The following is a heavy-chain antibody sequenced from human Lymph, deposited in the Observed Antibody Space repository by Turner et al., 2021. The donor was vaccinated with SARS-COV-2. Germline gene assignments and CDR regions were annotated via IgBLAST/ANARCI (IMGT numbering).Heavy chain of an antibody. D-gene: IGHD5-12*01. J-gene: IGHJ4*02. CDR2: ISGDGGSP. Sequence: DVQLVESGGCAVPPGGSPRPACSASGSPFDDFVMHWVRQASGKGLEWVSLISGDGGSPYYADSGKGRFTISRDDSKNSLYLKINSLRTEDTALYYCAKEGLSGRRLQFVPYFAYWGQGTLVSVSS. CDR1: GSPFDDFV. V-gene: IGHV3-43*02. CDR3: AKEGLSGRRLQFVPYFAY.